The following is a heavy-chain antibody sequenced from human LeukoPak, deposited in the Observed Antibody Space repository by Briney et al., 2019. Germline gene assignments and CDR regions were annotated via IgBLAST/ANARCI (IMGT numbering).Heavy chain of an antibody. CDR2: FDPEDGET. Sequence: GASVKVSCKVSGYTLTELSMHWVRQAPGKGLEWMGGFDPEDGETIYAQKFQGRVTMTEDTSTDTAYMELSSLRSEDTAVYYCATPSIAVACTEYFDYLGQGTLVTVSS. CDR1: GYTLTELS. J-gene: IGHJ4*02. V-gene: IGHV1-24*01. CDR3: ATPSIAVACTEYFDY. D-gene: IGHD6-19*01.